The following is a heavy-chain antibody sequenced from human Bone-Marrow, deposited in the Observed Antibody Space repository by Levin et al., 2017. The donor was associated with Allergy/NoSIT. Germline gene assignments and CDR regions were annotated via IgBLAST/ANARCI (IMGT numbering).Heavy chain of an antibody. CDR3: ARFRSSGWVGLIDY. D-gene: IGHD6-19*01. Sequence: PGGSLRLSCEVSGFTFSGFEMNWVRQAPGKGLEWISYISHSGKDSYYAENVEGRFTISRDNAKNFLFLHMNDLKYEDTAMYYCARFRSSGWVGLIDYWGQGTQVTVSS. J-gene: IGHJ4*02. V-gene: IGHV3-48*03. CDR2: ISHSGKDS. CDR1: GFTFSGFE.